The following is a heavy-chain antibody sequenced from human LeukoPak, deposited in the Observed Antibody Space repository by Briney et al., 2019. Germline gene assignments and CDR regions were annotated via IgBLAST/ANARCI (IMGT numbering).Heavy chain of an antibody. Sequence: SETLSLTCTVSGYYWGWIRQPPERGLEWIGSMYHTGSTYYNPSLKSRVTISVDTSKNQFYLKLSSVTAADTAVYYCARETSQKGAHYMDVWGKGTTVTISS. J-gene: IGHJ6*03. D-gene: IGHD3-16*01. CDR3: ARETSQKGAHYMDV. CDR1: GYY. CDR2: MYHTGST. V-gene: IGHV4-38-2*02.